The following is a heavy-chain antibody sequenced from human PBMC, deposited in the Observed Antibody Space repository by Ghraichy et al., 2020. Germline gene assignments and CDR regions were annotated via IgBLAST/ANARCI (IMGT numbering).Heavy chain of an antibody. Sequence: SETLSLTCTVSGGSISSYYWSWIRQPPGKGLEWIGYIYYSGSTNYNPSLKSRVTISVDTSKNQFSLKLSSVTAADTAVYYCARGGYCSSTSCYTRTGDAFDIWGQGTMVTVSS. CDR3: ARGGYCSSTSCYTRTGDAFDI. CDR2: IYYSGST. D-gene: IGHD2-2*02. V-gene: IGHV4-59*01. CDR1: GGSISSYY. J-gene: IGHJ3*02.